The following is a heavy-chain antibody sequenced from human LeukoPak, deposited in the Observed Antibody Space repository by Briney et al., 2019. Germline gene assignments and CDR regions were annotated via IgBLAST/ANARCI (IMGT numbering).Heavy chain of an antibody. J-gene: IGHJ4*02. Sequence: ASVKVSCKASGYTFTGYYMHWVRQAPGQGLEWMGRINPNSGGTNYAQKFQGRVTMTRDTSISTAYMELSRLRPDDTAVYYCARYSYASAFDYWGQGTLVTVSS. V-gene: IGHV1-2*06. CDR1: GYTFTGYY. CDR2: INPNSGGT. CDR3: ARYSYASAFDY. D-gene: IGHD5-18*01.